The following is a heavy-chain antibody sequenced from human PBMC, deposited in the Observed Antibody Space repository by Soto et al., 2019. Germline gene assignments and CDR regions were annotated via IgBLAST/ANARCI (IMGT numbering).Heavy chain of an antibody. CDR3: ARDKGDGSGSYYVFDS. Sequence: GASVKVSCKASGYTFTSYGISWVRQAPGKGLEWMGWISAYNGNTNYAQKLQGRVTMTTDTSTSTAYMELRRLRSDDTAVYYCARDKGDGSGSYYVFDSWGQGTLVTVSS. CDR2: ISAYNGNT. V-gene: IGHV1-18*01. J-gene: IGHJ4*02. CDR1: GYTFTSYG. D-gene: IGHD3-10*01.